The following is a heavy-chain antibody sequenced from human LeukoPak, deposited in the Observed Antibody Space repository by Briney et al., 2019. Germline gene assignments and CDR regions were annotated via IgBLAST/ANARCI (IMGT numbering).Heavy chain of an antibody. D-gene: IGHD5-12*01. CDR3: AKGRYSGYDSKDS. V-gene: IGHV3-23*01. J-gene: IGHJ4*02. Sequence: PGGSLRLSCAASGFTFSNHAMNWVRQAPGKGLEWVSGISGNGYSTYYADSVKGRFTISRDNSRNTLSLQMNSLRAEDTAVYFCAKGRYSGYDSKDSWGQGTLVTDSS. CDR1: GFTFSNHA. CDR2: ISGNGYST.